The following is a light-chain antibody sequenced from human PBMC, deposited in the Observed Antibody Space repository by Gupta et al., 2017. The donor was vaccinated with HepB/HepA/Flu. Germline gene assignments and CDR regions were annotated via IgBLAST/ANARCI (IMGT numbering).Light chain of an antibody. Sequence: EIVMTQSPATLSVSPGESATLSCRASQSVSSNLAWYQQKPGQAPRLLIYGASTRATGIPARFSGSGSGTEFTLNISRLQSEDFAVYYCQQYNNWLWTFGQGTKVEIK. CDR2: GAS. J-gene: IGKJ1*01. V-gene: IGKV3-15*01. CDR3: QQYNNWLWT. CDR1: QSVSSN.